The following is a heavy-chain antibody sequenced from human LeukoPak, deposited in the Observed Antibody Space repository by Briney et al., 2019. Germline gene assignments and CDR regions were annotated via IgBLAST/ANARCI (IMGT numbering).Heavy chain of an antibody. V-gene: IGHV4-59*08. CDR3: ARRGATTADASDI. Sequence: SETLSLTCTVSGGSISSYYWSWIRQPPGKGLEWIGYIYYSGSTNYNPSLKSRVTISVDTSKNQFSLKLSSVTAADTAVYYCARRGATTADASDIWGQGTMVTVSS. CDR1: GGSISSYY. D-gene: IGHD1-26*01. CDR2: IYYSGST. J-gene: IGHJ3*02.